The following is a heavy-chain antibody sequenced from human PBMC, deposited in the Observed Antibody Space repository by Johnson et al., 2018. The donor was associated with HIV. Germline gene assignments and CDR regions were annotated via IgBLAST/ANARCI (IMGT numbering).Heavy chain of an antibody. Sequence: QVQLVESGGDLVQPGGSLRLSCTASGFTFSDFYMSWIRQAPGKGLEWVSYISTSGSNIYYADSVRGRFTISRDNAKNSLYLQVHFLRPEDTAVYYCARFMGSTLSDASDICGQGTMVIVSS. V-gene: IGHV3-11*04. CDR1: GFTFSDFY. CDR3: ARFMGSTLSDASDI. J-gene: IGHJ3*02. CDR2: ISTSGSNI. D-gene: IGHD1-26*01.